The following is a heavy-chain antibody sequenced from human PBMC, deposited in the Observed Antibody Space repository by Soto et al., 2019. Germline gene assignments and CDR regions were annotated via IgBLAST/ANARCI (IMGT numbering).Heavy chain of an antibody. V-gene: IGHV3-30*18. CDR2: ISYDGSNK. CDR1: GFTFSSYG. J-gene: IGHJ4*02. CDR3: AKDLDY. Sequence: QVQLVESGGGVVQPGRSLRLSCAASGFTFSSYGMNWVRQAPGKGLEWVAVISYDGSNKYYADSVKGRFTISRDNSKNTLYLQMNSLRAEDTAVYYCAKDLDYWGQGTLVTVSS.